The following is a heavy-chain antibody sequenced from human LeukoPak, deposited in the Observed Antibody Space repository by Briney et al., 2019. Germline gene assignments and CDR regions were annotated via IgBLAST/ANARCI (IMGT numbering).Heavy chain of an antibody. V-gene: IGHV4-59*08. D-gene: IGHD3-22*01. J-gene: IGHJ4*02. Sequence: TSETLSLTCAVYGGSFSGYYWSWIRQPPGKGLEWIGYIYYSGSTNYNPSLKSRVTISVDTSKNQFSLKLSSVTAADTAVYYCARLRHYYDSSGYPNPIYYFDYWGQGTLVTVSS. CDR3: ARLRHYYDSSGYPNPIYYFDY. CDR2: IYYSGST. CDR1: GGSFSGYY.